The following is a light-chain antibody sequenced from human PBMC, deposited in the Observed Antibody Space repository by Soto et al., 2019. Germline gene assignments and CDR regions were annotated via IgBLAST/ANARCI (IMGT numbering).Light chain of an antibody. J-gene: IGKJ1*01. Sequence: EIVLTQSPGTLSLSPGERATLSCRASQSLSSSYLAWYQQKPGQAPRLLIYGASSRATGLPDRFSGSGSGTDFHLHIRRPEAEDFAMYYCPPDGNPPPTFGQGTKGEIK. CDR2: GAS. CDR1: QSLSSSY. CDR3: PPDGNPPPT. V-gene: IGKV3-20*01.